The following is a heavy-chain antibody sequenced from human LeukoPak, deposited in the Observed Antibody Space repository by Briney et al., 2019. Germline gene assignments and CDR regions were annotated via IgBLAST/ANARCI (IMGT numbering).Heavy chain of an antibody. D-gene: IGHD2-2*01. Sequence: SETLSLTCTVSGGSISSHYWTWIRQSPVKGLEWIGDISNSGSTSYNPSLKSRVTISIDTSKNQFSLKLSSVTAADTAVYYCARDGIVVVPAATDFDYWGQGTLVTVSS. V-gene: IGHV4-59*11. CDR2: ISNSGST. CDR1: GGSISSHY. CDR3: ARDGIVVVPAATDFDY. J-gene: IGHJ4*02.